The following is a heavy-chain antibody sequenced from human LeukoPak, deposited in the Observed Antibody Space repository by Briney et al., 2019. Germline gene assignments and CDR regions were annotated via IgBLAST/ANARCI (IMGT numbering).Heavy chain of an antibody. CDR1: GFTFDDYA. V-gene: IGHV3-9*01. Sequence: SLRLSCAASGFTFDDYATHWVRQAPGKGLEWVSGISWNSGSIGYADSVKGRFTISRDNAKNSLYLQMNSLRAEDTALYYCAKVPDSYSSGWYYFDYWGQGTLVTVSS. D-gene: IGHD6-19*01. J-gene: IGHJ4*02. CDR3: AKVPDSYSSGWYYFDY. CDR2: ISWNSGSI.